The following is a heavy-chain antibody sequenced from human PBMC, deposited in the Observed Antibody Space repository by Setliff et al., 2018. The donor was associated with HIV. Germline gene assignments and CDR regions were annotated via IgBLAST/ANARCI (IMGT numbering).Heavy chain of an antibody. CDR1: TFSSYA. CDR3: ARGVDIVATIDPDWNAFDI. Sequence: TFSSYAMSWVRQAPGKGLEWVSAISGSGGSTYYAGSVKGRFTISRDNSKNTLYLQMNSLRVEDTAVYYCARGVDIVATIDPDWNAFDIWGQGTMVTVS. J-gene: IGHJ3*02. CDR2: ISGSGGST. D-gene: IGHD5-12*01. V-gene: IGHV3-23*01.